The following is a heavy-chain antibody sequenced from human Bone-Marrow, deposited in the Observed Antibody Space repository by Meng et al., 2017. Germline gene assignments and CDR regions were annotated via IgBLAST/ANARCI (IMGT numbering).Heavy chain of an antibody. CDR3: ARVIYRPSGHNYFDP. Sequence: HVQLQEAGPGLVKPSGTLSLTWAVSGGSISSPNWWSWVRQPPGRGLEWIGEIYHSGSTTYNPSLLSRVTISVDKSKNQFSLKLSSVTAADTAIYYCARVIYRPSGHNYFDPWGQGTLVTVSS. CDR1: GGSISSPNW. CDR2: IYHSGST. V-gene: IGHV4-4*02. D-gene: IGHD1-26*01. J-gene: IGHJ5*02.